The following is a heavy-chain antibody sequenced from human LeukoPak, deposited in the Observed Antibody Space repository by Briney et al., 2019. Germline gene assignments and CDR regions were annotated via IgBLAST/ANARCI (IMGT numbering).Heavy chain of an antibody. CDR1: GFTFSSYA. V-gene: IGHV3-23*01. CDR3: AKIPDYDYVWGSYRFDY. CDR2: ISGSGGST. Sequence: GGSLRLSCAASGFTFSSYAMSWVRQAPGKGLEWVSAISGSGGSTYYADSVKGRFTISRDNSKNTLYLQMNSLRAEDTAVYYCAKIPDYDYVWGSYRFDYWGQGTLVTVSS. D-gene: IGHD3-16*02. J-gene: IGHJ4*02.